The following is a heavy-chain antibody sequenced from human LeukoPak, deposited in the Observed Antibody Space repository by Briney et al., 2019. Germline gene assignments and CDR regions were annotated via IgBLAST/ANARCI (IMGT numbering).Heavy chain of an antibody. CDR1: GFTFSSYA. V-gene: IGHV3-23*01. Sequence: PGGSLRLSCAASGFTFSSYAMSWVRQAPGKGLEWVSAISGSGGSTFYADSVKGRFTISRDNSKNTLYLQMNSLRAEDTAVYYCAKKDSGSIAARLGSYYYYGMDVWGQGTTVTVSS. CDR2: ISGSGGST. D-gene: IGHD6-6*01. CDR3: AKKDSGSIAARLGSYYYYGMDV. J-gene: IGHJ6*02.